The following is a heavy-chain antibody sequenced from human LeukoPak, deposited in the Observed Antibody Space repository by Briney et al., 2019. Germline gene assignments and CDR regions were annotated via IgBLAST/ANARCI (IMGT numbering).Heavy chain of an antibody. J-gene: IGHJ4*02. CDR2: TYYSGST. CDR3: ARHGSGWYHFDC. CDR1: GGSISSSSYY. D-gene: IGHD6-19*01. Sequence: PSETLSLTCTVSGGSISSSSYYWGWIRQPPGNGLEWIGRTYYSGSTYYNPSLKSRVTISVDTSKNQFSLKLSSVTAADTAVYYCARHGSGWYHFDCWGQGTLVTVSS. V-gene: IGHV4-39*01.